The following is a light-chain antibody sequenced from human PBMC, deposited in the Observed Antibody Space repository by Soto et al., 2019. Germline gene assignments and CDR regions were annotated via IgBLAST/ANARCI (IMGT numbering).Light chain of an antibody. J-gene: IGKJ4*01. V-gene: IGKV3-15*01. CDR3: QQYNNWPPLT. CDR2: GAS. Sequence: EIVMTQSPATLSVSPGERATLSCRASQSVSSNLAWYQQKPGQAPRLLIYGASTRATGIPARFSGSGSGTESTLTISNLQSEDFAVYYCQQYNNWPPLTFGGGNKVEIK. CDR1: QSVSSN.